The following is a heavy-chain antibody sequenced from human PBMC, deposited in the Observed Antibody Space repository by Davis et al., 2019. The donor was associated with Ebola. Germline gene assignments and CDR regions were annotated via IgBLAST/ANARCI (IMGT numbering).Heavy chain of an antibody. V-gene: IGHV1-2*04. Sequence: AASVKVSCKASGYTFSSYYVHWVRQAPGQGLEWMGWINPNSGGTNYAQKFQGWVTMTRDTSISTAYMELSRLRSDDTAVYYCARDGTVLDLPYYYYYGMDVWGQGTTVTVSS. J-gene: IGHJ6*02. D-gene: IGHD3/OR15-3a*01. CDR2: INPNSGGT. CDR1: GYTFSSYY. CDR3: ARDGTVLDLPYYYYYGMDV.